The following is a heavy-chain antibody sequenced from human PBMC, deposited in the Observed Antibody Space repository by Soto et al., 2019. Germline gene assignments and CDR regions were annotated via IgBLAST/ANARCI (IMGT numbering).Heavy chain of an antibody. J-gene: IGHJ5*02. Sequence: SSETLSLTCTVSGGSISSFYWSWIRQPPGKGLEWIGYIYYTGSTDYNPSLKSRVTISVDTSKNQFSLNLSSVTSADTAVYYCARTHDFWSGYYRGGFDPWGQGTLVTVSS. CDR3: ARTHDFWSGYYRGGFDP. CDR1: GGSISSFY. CDR2: IYYTGST. D-gene: IGHD3-3*01. V-gene: IGHV4-59*01.